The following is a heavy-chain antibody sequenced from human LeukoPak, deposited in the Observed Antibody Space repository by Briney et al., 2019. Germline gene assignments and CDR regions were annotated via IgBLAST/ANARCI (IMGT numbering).Heavy chain of an antibody. CDR2: INWDDDK. V-gene: IGHV2-70*04. J-gene: IGHJ4*02. CDR3: ARISGFWSGYFDY. CDR1: GFSLSTSGMR. D-gene: IGHD3-3*01. Sequence: SGPALVKPTQTLTLTCTFSGFSLSTSGMRVSWIRQPPGKALEWLARINWDDDKFYSTSLKTRLTISNDPSKNQVVLTRTNPDLMDTAPYYCARISGFWSGYFDYWGQGTLVTVSS.